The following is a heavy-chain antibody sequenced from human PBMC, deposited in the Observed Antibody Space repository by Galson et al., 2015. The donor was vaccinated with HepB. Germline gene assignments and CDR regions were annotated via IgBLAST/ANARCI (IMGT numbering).Heavy chain of an antibody. V-gene: IGHV5-51*01. D-gene: IGHD6-13*01. Sequence: QSGAEVKKPGESLKISCKGSGYSFTSYWIGWVRQMPGKGLEWMGIIYPGDSDTRYSPSFQGQVTTSADKSISTAYLQWSSLKASDTAMYYCARAHIAAAGFDAFDIWGQGTMVTVSS. CDR1: GYSFTSYW. CDR2: IYPGDSDT. CDR3: ARAHIAAAGFDAFDI. J-gene: IGHJ3*02.